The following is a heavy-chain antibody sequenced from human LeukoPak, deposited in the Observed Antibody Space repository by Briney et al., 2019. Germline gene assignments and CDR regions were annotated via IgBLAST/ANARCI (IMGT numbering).Heavy chain of an antibody. CDR2: ISSSSSCI. Sequence: GGSLRLSCAASGFTFSSYSMTWVRQAPGKGLEWVSSISSSSSCIYYADSVKGRFTISRDNAKNSLYLQMNSLRAEDTAVYYCASGSGGSAIDYWGQGTLVTVSS. V-gene: IGHV3-21*01. D-gene: IGHD2-15*01. CDR1: GFTFSSYS. CDR3: ASGSGGSAIDY. J-gene: IGHJ4*02.